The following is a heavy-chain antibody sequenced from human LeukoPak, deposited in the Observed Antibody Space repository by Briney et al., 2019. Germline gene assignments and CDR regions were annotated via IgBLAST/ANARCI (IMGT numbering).Heavy chain of an antibody. CDR3: ARHKSYYDSSGPWWF. J-gene: IGHJ4*02. CDR2: IYYSGST. D-gene: IGHD3-22*01. CDR1: GGSMSTYY. Sequence: PSETLSLTCTVSGGSMSTYYWSWIRQPPGKGLEWIGYIYYSGSTNYNPSLKSRVTISVDTSRNQFSLKLSSVTAADTAVYYCARHKSYYDSSGPWWFWGQGILVTVSS. V-gene: IGHV4-59*08.